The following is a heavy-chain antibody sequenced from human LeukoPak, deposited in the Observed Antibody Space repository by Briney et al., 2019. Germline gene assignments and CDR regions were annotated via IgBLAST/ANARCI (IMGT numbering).Heavy chain of an antibody. D-gene: IGHD5-24*01. V-gene: IGHV3-9*01. CDR1: GFTFDDYA. CDR2: ISWNSGSI. CDR3: ARWRGHQSEFDL. J-gene: IGHJ4*02. Sequence: PGRSLRLSCAASGFTFDDYAMHWVRQAPGKGLEWVSGISWNSGSIGYAGSVKGRFTISRDNAQNSLYLQMNSLRAEDTAVYYCARWRGHQSEFDLWGQGTLVTVSS.